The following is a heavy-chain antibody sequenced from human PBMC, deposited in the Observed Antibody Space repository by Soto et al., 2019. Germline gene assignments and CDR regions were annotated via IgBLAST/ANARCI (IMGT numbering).Heavy chain of an antibody. CDR3: ARRTPLYASESSRFDP. D-gene: IGHD3-10*01. V-gene: IGHV4-38-2*01. Sequence: SETLSLTCVVSGFSISSDSYWGWIRRPPGKGLEWVGTIDYSGGTTYNPSLESRVTISVDTSKSQFSLRLSFVTAADTAVYYCARRTPLYASESSRFDPWGQGALVTVSS. J-gene: IGHJ5*02. CDR2: IDYSGGT. CDR1: GFSISSDSY.